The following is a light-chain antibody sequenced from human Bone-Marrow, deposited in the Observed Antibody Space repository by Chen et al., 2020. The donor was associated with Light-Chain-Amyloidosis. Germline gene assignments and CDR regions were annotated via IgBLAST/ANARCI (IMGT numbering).Light chain of an antibody. CDR1: SSNIGAYYD. J-gene: IGLJ1*01. V-gene: IGLV1-40*01. CDR3: QAYDSSLSGYV. Sequence: QSVLTQPPPVSGAPGKRVTISCTGSSSNIGAYYDVHWYQQLPGTAPKLLIYGNNNRPSGVPDRFSGSKSGTSASLAITGLQAEDEADYYCQAYDSSLSGYVFGTGTKVNVL. CDR2: GNN.